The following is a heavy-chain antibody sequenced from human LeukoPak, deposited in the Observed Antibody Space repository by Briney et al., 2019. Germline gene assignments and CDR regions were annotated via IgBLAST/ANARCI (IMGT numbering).Heavy chain of an antibody. CDR2: ISAYNGNT. Sequence: WASVKVSCKASGYTFTSYGISWVRQAPGQGLEWMGWISAYNGNTNYAQKLQGRVTMTTDTSTSTAYMELRSLRSDDTAVYYCARHCSSTSCYYYYYMDVWGKGTTVTVSS. D-gene: IGHD2-2*01. CDR3: ARHCSSTSCYYYYYMDV. V-gene: IGHV1-18*01. J-gene: IGHJ6*03. CDR1: GYTFTSYG.